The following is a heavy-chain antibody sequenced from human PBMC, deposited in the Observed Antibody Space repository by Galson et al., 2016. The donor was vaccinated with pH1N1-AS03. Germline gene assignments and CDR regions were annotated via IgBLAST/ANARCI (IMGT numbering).Heavy chain of an antibody. Sequence: SLRLSCAASGFSFPNYAMNWVRRAPGKGLEWVSFTSDSGSHIKSADSVKGRFTISRDNAQNSVFLQLNILRVEDTALYYCARGGFPWPLDYWGQGTLVTVSS. J-gene: IGHJ4*02. CDR3: ARGGFPWPLDY. V-gene: IGHV3-21*01. CDR1: GFSFPNYA. CDR2: TSDSGSHI. D-gene: IGHD3-3*01.